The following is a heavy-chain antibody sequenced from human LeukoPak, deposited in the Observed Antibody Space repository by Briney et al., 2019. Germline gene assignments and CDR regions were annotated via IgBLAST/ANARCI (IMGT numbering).Heavy chain of an antibody. Sequence: PGGSLRLSCAASGFTFSSYAMHWVRQAPGKGVEWVAVISYDGSNKYYADSVKGRFTISRDNSEYTLYLQMNSLRAEDTAVYYCARDYYDSSGYYYYFDYWGQGTLVTVSS. V-gene: IGHV3-30-3*01. CDR3: ARDYYDSSGYYYYFDY. D-gene: IGHD3-22*01. CDR1: GFTFSSYA. CDR2: ISYDGSNK. J-gene: IGHJ4*02.